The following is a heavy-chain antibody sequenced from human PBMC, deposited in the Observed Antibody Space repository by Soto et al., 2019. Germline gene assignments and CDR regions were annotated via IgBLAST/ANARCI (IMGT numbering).Heavy chain of an antibody. D-gene: IGHD2-21*02. Sequence: GGSLRLSCAASGFPFTNFAMSWVRQAPGKGLEWVAGIGASGDITWYADSVKGRLSISRDNSKNTLYLQLNSLRFEDTAVYYCAKDDFTDRGDDYFDYWGPGTLVTVSS. J-gene: IGHJ4*02. CDR3: AKDDFTDRGDDYFDY. V-gene: IGHV3-23*01. CDR1: GFPFTNFA. CDR2: IGASGDIT.